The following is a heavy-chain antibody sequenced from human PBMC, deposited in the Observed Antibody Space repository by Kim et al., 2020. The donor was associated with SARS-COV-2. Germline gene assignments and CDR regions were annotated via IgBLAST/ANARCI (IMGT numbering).Heavy chain of an antibody. CDR1: GGSFSGYF. CDR3: ARGAQTAGSIFGVVIIERPFFDY. V-gene: IGHV4-34*01. D-gene: IGHD3-3*01. CDR2: INHSGST. J-gene: IGHJ4*02. Sequence: SDTLSLTCAVYGGSFSGYFWSWIRQPPGKGLEWIGEINHSGSTNYNPSLKSRVTISVDTSKNQFSLKLSSVTAADTAVYYCARGAQTAGSIFGVVIIERPFFDYWGQGTLVTVSS.